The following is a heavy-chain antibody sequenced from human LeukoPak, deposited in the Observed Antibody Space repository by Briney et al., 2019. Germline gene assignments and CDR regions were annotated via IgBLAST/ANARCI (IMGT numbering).Heavy chain of an antibody. Sequence: SETLSLTCTVSGGSISSGSYYWSWIRQPAGKGLEWIGRIYTSGSTNYNPSLKSRVTISVDTSKNQFSLKLSSVTAADTAVYYCASIAYSSSPYYYYMDVWGKGTTVTVSS. V-gene: IGHV4-61*02. CDR2: IYTSGST. J-gene: IGHJ6*03. CDR1: GGSISSGSYY. D-gene: IGHD6-6*01. CDR3: ASIAYSSSPYYYYMDV.